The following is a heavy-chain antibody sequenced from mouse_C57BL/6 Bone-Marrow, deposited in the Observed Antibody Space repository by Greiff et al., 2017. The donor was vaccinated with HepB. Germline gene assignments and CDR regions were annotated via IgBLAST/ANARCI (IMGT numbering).Heavy chain of an antibody. Sequence: EVKVVESEGGLVQPGSSMKLSCTASGFTFSDYYMAWVRQVPEKGLEWVANINYDGSSTYYLDSLKSRFIISRDNAKNILYLQMSSLKSEDTATYYCARECYWYFDVWGTGTTVTVSS. CDR3: ARECYWYFDV. J-gene: IGHJ1*03. CDR2: INYDGSST. V-gene: IGHV5-16*01. CDR1: GFTFSDYY.